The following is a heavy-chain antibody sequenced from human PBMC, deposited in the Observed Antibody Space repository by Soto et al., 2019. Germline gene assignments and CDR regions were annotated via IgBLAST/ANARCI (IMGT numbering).Heavy chain of an antibody. CDR3: AKDSRIPRGTLIPNWFDP. V-gene: IGHV3-15*01. Sequence: GGSLRLSCAASGFTFSHAWMSWVRQAPGKGLEWVGRIKNEGEGGTIDYAASVEGRFTISRDDSKNILYLQMNSLKIEDTAVYYCAKDSRIPRGTLIPNWFDPWG. CDR1: GFTFSHAW. D-gene: IGHD1-1*01. CDR2: IKNEGEGGTI. J-gene: IGHJ5*02.